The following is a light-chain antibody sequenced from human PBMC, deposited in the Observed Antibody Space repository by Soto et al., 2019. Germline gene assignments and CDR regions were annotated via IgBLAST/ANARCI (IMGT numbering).Light chain of an antibody. CDR1: QSIDRA. CDR2: GAS. V-gene: IGKV3D-15*01. CDR3: QLYNNLLVS. J-gene: IGKJ4*01. Sequence: KVMKQSPTTLSVTREGTTRLSFSDSQSIDRAVAWYQQKVGQTPRLLIHGASTRATGIAARFSGSGSGTEFTLTISGLQSEDFVPYYCQLYNNLLVSFGGG.